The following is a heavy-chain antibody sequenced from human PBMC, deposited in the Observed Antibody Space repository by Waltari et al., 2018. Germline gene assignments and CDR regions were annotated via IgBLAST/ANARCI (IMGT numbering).Heavy chain of an antibody. V-gene: IGHV4-38-2*01. CDR3: AREISRYYYDR. D-gene: IGHD3-22*01. CDR1: GYSISSGYY. CDR2: IYHSGST. J-gene: IGHJ1*01. Sequence: QVQLQESGPGLVKPSEPLSLTCAVSGYSISSGYYWGWIRQPPGKGLEWIGSIYHSGSTYYNPSLKSRVTISVDTSKNQFSLKLSSVTAADTAVYYCAREISRYYYDRWGQGTLVTVSS.